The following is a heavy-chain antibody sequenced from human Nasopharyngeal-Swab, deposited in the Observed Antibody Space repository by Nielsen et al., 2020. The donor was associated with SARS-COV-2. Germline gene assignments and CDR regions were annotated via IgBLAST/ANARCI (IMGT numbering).Heavy chain of an antibody. V-gene: IGHV3-74*01. CDR1: GFTFSSHW. CDR2: INADGSRT. Sequence: ETLSLTCAASGFTFSSHWMHWVRQAPGKGLVWVSRINADGSRTFYADSVEGRFTISRDDAKNTLYLQMNSLRGEDTAVYFCTRGTLAGPGIDYWGQGALVTVSS. J-gene: IGHJ4*02. CDR3: TRGTLAGPGIDY.